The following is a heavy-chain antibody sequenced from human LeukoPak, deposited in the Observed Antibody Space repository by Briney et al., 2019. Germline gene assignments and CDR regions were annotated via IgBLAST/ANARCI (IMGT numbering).Heavy chain of an antibody. J-gene: IGHJ6*02. Sequence: GASVKVSCKASGYSFTSYGISWVRQAPGQGLEWMGWISAYNGNTNYAQRFQGRVTMTRDTSTSTVYMELSSLRSEDTAVYYCARETALTYGMDVWGQGTTVTVSS. CDR3: ARETALTYGMDV. CDR1: GYSFTSYG. CDR2: ISAYNGNT. V-gene: IGHV1-18*01.